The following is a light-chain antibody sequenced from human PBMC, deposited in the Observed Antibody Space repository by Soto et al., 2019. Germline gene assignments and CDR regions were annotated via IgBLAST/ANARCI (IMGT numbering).Light chain of an antibody. Sequence: QSVLTQSPSVSGAPGQRVTISCTGSSSNIGAGYDVHWYRQLPGTAPKLLIYGNTNRPSGVPHRFSGSNSGTSASLAITGLLVEDEADYYCQSFDSSLTVMVFGGGTKLTVL. CDR1: SSNIGAGYD. CDR2: GNT. J-gene: IGLJ2*01. CDR3: QSFDSSLTVMV. V-gene: IGLV1-40*01.